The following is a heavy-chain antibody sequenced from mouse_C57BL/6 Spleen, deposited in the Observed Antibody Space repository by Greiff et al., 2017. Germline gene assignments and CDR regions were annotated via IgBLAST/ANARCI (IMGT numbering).Heavy chain of an antibody. CDR1: GYTFTSYW. V-gene: IGHV1-69*01. D-gene: IGHD1-1*01. CDR2: IDPSDSYT. CDR3: ARSPGYYGSSYAMDY. Sequence: QVQLQQPGAELVMPGASVKLSCKASGYTFTSYWMHWVKQRPGQGLEWIGEIDPSDSYTNYNQKFKGKSTLTVDKSSSTAYMQLSSLTSEDSAVYYCARSPGYYGSSYAMDYWGQGTSVTVSS. J-gene: IGHJ4*01.